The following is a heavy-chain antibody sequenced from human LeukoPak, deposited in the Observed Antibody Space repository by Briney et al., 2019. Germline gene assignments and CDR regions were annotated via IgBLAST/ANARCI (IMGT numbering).Heavy chain of an antibody. CDR2: ITGSGGSA. Sequence: KPGGSLRLSCAASGFTFSNYAMTWVRQAQGTGLQWVSAITGSGGSAYYADSVKGRFAISRDNSKNTLYLQLNSLKAEDTAVYYCATLMRGPTGYSGYGGEDYWGRGTLVTASS. CDR1: GFTFSNYA. V-gene: IGHV3-23*01. D-gene: IGHD5-12*01. CDR3: ATLMRGPTGYSGYGGEDY. J-gene: IGHJ4*02.